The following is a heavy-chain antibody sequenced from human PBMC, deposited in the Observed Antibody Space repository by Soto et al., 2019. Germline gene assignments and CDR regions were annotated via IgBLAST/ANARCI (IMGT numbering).Heavy chain of an antibody. CDR2: IDPSDSYT. Sequence: GESLKISCKGSGYSFTSYWISWVRQMPGKGLEWMGRIDPSDSYTNYSPSFQGHVTISADKSISTAYLQWSSLKASDTAMYYCARRGPHSSSWYHYYSGMDVWGRGTTVTVSS. CDR3: ARRGPHSSSWYHYYSGMDV. V-gene: IGHV5-10-1*01. CDR1: GYSFTSYW. J-gene: IGHJ6*02. D-gene: IGHD6-13*01.